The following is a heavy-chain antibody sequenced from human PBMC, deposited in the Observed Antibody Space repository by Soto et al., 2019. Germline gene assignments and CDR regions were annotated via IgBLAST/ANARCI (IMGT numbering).Heavy chain of an antibody. V-gene: IGHV4-59*01. J-gene: IGHJ4*02. CDR1: GGSISSYY. Sequence: PSETLSLTCTVAGGSISSYYWSWIRQPPGKGLEWIGHIYYGGTTNYNPSLQSRVTILVDTSKNQFSLKLSSVTAADTAVYYCARDLNGYRDYFDYWGQGTLVTVSS. CDR3: ARDLNGYRDYFDY. CDR2: IYYGGTT. D-gene: IGHD5-12*01.